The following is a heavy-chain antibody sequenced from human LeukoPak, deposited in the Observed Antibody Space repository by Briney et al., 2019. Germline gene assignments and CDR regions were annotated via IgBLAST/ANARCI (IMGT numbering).Heavy chain of an antibody. Sequence: RESLKISCKGSGYTFSSYWIGWVRQMPGKGLEWMGIIYPGDSDTRYSPSLQGQVTISVDTSIGTAYLQWSSLKASDTAIYYCARQNDFRLDYWGQGTLVTVSS. CDR1: GYTFSSYW. CDR2: IYPGDSDT. D-gene: IGHD3-3*01. J-gene: IGHJ4*02. V-gene: IGHV5-51*01. CDR3: ARQNDFRLDY.